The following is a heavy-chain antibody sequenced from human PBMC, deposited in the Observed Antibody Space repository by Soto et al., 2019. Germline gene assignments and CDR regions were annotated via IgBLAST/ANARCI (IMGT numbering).Heavy chain of an antibody. J-gene: IGHJ1*01. Sequence: PSETLSLTCTVSGGSISSSSYYWGWIRQPPGKGLEWIGSIYYSGSTYYNPSLKSRVTISVDTSKNQFSLKLSSVTAADTAVYYCASKNGTCGGSCYRDFQHWGQGTLVTVSS. CDR1: GGSISSSSYY. V-gene: IGHV4-39*01. CDR2: IYYSGST. D-gene: IGHD2-15*01. CDR3: ASKNGTCGGSCYRDFQH.